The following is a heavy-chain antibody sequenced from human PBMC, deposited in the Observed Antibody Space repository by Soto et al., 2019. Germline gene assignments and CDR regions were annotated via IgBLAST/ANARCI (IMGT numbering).Heavy chain of an antibody. CDR1: GGSFSGYY. D-gene: IGHD6-13*01. CDR2: INHSGST. Sequence: PSETLSLTCAVYGGSFSGYYWSWIRQPPGKGLEWIGEINHSGSTNYNPSLKSRVTISVDTSKNQFSLKLSSVTAADTAVYYCARSFIIAAAGTGWFDPWGRGTLVSVSS. CDR3: ARSFIIAAAGTGWFDP. J-gene: IGHJ5*02. V-gene: IGHV4-34*01.